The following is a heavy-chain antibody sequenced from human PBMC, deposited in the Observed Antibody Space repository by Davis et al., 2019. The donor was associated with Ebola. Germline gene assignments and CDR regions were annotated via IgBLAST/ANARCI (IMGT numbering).Heavy chain of an antibody. Sequence: GGSLRLSCAASGFTFSNAWMSWVRQAPGKGLEWVGRIKSKTDGGPTDYAAPVKGRFTISSNDSKNTLYLQMNSLKTEDTAVYYCTTSYGGSGTDYWGQGTLVTVSS. D-gene: IGHD3-10*01. CDR1: GFTFSNAW. J-gene: IGHJ4*02. V-gene: IGHV3-15*01. CDR3: TTSYGGSGTDY. CDR2: IKSKTDGGPT.